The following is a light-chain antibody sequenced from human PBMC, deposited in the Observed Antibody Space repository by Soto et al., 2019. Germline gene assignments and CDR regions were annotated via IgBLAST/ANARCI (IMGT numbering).Light chain of an antibody. Sequence: EIQMTQSPASVSASVGDRVTITCRASQGVSSWLAWYQQKPGKAPKLLIYAASSLPSGVPSRFGGGGSGTDFTLTISSLQPEDFATYYCQQANSWRDTFGQGTKLEIK. J-gene: IGKJ2*01. CDR1: QGVSSW. CDR3: QQANSWRDT. V-gene: IGKV1-12*01. CDR2: AAS.